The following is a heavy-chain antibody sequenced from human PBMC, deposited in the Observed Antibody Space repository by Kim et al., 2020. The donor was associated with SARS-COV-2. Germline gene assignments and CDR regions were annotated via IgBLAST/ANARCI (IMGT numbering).Heavy chain of an antibody. D-gene: IGHD4-17*01. CDR3: ARHAGGEWDDYGDFQPFDY. CDR1: GGSISSSSYY. J-gene: IGHJ4*02. Sequence: SETLSLTCTVSGGSISSSSYYWGWIRQPPGKGLEWIGSIYYSGSTYYNPSLKSRVTISVDTSKNQFSLKLSSVTAADTAVYYCARHAGGEWDDYGDFQPFDYWGQGTLVTVSS. CDR2: IYYSGST. V-gene: IGHV4-39*01.